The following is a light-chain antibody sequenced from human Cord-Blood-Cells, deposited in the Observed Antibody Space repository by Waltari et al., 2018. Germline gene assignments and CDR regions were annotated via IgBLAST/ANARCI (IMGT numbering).Light chain of an antibody. CDR2: GKN. CDR1: SLRSYY. J-gene: IGLJ1*01. V-gene: IGLV3-19*01. CDR3: NSRDSSGNHYV. Sequence: SSELTPDPAVSVALGQTVRRTCQGASLRSYYATWYQQKPGQAPVLVIYGKNNRPSGIPDRFSGSSSGNTASLTITGAQAEDEADYYCNSRDSSGNHYVFGTGTKVTVL.